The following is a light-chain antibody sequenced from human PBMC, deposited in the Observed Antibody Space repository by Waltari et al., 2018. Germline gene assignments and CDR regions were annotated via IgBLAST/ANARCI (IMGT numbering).Light chain of an antibody. Sequence: EIVLTQSPGTLSFSAGERATLSCRASQSVDTTRLGWYQQKPGQAPRLLIYDTSIRATGIPDRFSGSGSGTDFTLTISRLEPEDFAVYFCQQYHTPLSFGQGTKVEI. CDR2: DTS. CDR3: QQYHTPLS. J-gene: IGKJ1*01. V-gene: IGKV3-20*01. CDR1: QSVDTTR.